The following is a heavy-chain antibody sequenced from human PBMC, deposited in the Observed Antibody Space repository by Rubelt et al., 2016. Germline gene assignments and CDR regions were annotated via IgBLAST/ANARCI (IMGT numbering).Heavy chain of an antibody. V-gene: IGHV3-30*03. CDR1: SSYG. J-gene: IGHJ5*02. D-gene: IGHD3-16*01. Sequence: SSYGMHWVRQAPGKGLEWVAVISYDGSNKYYADSVKGRFTISRDNSKNTLYLQMNSLRAEDTAVYYCVRENSRSFDCGSSDCTSWWFDPWGQGTLVTVAS. CDR3: VRENSRSFDCGSSDCTSWWFDP. CDR2: ISYDGSNK.